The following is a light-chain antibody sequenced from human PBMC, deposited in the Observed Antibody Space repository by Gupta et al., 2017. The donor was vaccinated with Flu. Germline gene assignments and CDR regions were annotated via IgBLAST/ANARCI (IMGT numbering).Light chain of an antibody. J-gene: IGLJ2*01. CDR3: GTWDTSLRAGV. Sequence: QSVLTQPPSVSAAPGQKVTISCSGSNSNVGDSYVSWYQQLPGTVPKLLIYDNDKRPSGIPDRFSGSKSGASASLGITGLQTGDEADYYCGTWDTSLRAGVFGGGTKVTVL. CDR2: DND. CDR1: NSNVGDSY. V-gene: IGLV1-51*01.